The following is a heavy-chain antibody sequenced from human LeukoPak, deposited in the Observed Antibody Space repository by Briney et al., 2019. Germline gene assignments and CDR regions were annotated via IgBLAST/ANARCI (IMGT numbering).Heavy chain of an antibody. J-gene: IGHJ4*02. Sequence: PSETLSLTCTVSGGSISSSSYYWGWIRQPPGKGLEWIGSTYYSGSTYYNPSLKSRVTISVDTSKNQFSLKLGSVTAADTAVYYCVRHGGFSSGWQTDCWGQGTPVTVSS. CDR2: TYYSGST. CDR1: GGSISSSSYY. CDR3: VRHGGFSSGWQTDC. D-gene: IGHD6-19*01. V-gene: IGHV4-39*01.